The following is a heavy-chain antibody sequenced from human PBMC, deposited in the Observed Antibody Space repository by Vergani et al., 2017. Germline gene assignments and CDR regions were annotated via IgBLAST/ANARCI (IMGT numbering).Heavy chain of an antibody. J-gene: IGHJ6*02. CDR3: ASDGYCSSTSCEKYYYYYYGMDV. CDR1: GGSFSGYY. CDR2: INHSGST. V-gene: IGHV4-34*01. Sequence: QVQLQQWGAGLLKPSETLSLTCAVYGGSFSGYYWSWIRQPPGKGLEWIGEINHSGSTNYNPSLKSRVTISVDTSKNQFSLKLSSVTAADTAVYYCASDGYCSSTSCEKYYYYYYGMDVWGQGTTVTVSS. D-gene: IGHD2-2*01.